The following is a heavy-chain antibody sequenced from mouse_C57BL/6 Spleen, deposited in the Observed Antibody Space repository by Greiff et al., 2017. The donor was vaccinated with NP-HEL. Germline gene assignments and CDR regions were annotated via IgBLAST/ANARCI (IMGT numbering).Heavy chain of an antibody. V-gene: IGHV3-6*01. CDR3: ARGGDSKGLAY. D-gene: IGHD3-3*01. Sequence: VQLKESGPGLVKPSQSLSLTCSVTGYSITSGYYWNWIRQFPGNKLEWMGYISYYGSNNYNPSLKNRISITRDTSKHQFFLKLNSVTTEDTATYYCARGGDSKGLAYWGQGTLVTVSA. CDR1: GYSITSGYY. CDR2: ISYYGSN. J-gene: IGHJ3*01.